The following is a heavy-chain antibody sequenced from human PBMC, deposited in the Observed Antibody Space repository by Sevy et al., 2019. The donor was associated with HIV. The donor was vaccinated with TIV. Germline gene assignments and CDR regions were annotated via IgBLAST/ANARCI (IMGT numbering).Heavy chain of an antibody. J-gene: IGHJ4*02. D-gene: IGHD3-22*01. CDR3: AKDRELYYYDSSGYYIDY. CDR1: GFTFSSYG. CDR2: ISSDGSNK. Sequence: GGSLRLSCAASGFTFSSYGMHWVRQAPGKGLEWVAVISSDGSNKYYADSVKGRFTISRDNSKNTLYLQMNSLSAEDTAVYYFAKDRELYYYDSSGYYIDYWGQGTLVTVSS. V-gene: IGHV3-30*18.